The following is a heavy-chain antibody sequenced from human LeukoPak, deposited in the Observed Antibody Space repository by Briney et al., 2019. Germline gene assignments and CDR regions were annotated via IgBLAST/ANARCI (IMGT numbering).Heavy chain of an antibody. CDR3: ARGDTVTTHYYGMDV. CDR2: INHSGST. CDR1: GGSFSGYY. V-gene: IGHV4-34*01. J-gene: IGHJ6*02. D-gene: IGHD4-17*01. Sequence: SETLSLTCAVYGGSFSGYYWSWIRQPPGKGLEWIGEINHSGSTNYNPSLKSRVTISVDTSKNKFSLKLSSVTAADTAVYYCARGDTVTTHYYGMDVWGQGTTVTVSS.